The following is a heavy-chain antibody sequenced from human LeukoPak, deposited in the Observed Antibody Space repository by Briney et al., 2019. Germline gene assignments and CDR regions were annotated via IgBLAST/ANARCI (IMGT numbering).Heavy chain of an antibody. Sequence: GGSLRLSCAASGFTFSNAWMSWVRQAPGKGLEWVGRIKSKTDGGTTDYAAPVKGRFTISRDDSKNTLYLQMNSLKTEDTAVYYCTTEVPPDCGDFPSDYWGQGTLVTVSS. J-gene: IGHJ4*02. V-gene: IGHV3-15*01. CDR3: TTEVPPDCGDFPSDY. CDR1: GFTFSNAW. CDR2: IKSKTDGGTT. D-gene: IGHD4-17*01.